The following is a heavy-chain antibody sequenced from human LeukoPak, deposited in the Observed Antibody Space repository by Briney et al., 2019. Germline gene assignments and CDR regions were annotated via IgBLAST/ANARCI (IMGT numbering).Heavy chain of an antibody. Sequence: GGSLRLSCAASGFTFPRHWMSWVRQAPGKELEWVANIKQDANEKNYVDSVKGRFTISRDNAKNSLYLQMNSLRAEDTAVYYCARDKSPQLVVDNWGQGTLVTVSS. CDR1: GFTFPRHW. CDR3: ARDKSPQLVVDN. V-gene: IGHV3-7*03. J-gene: IGHJ4*02. CDR2: IKQDANEK. D-gene: IGHD6-6*01.